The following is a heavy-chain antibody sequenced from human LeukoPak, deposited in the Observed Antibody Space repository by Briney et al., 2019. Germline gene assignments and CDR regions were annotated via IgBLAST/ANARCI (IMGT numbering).Heavy chain of an antibody. J-gene: IGHJ4*02. D-gene: IGHD1-26*01. CDR3: ARRGFRSVDY. Sequence: GGSPRLPCAASGFTFSSYSMNWVRQAPGKGLEWVSYISSSSSTIYYADSVKGRFTISRDNAKISLHLQMNSLRDEDTAVYYCARRGFRSVDYWGQGTLVTVSS. V-gene: IGHV3-48*02. CDR2: ISSSSSTI. CDR1: GFTFSSYS.